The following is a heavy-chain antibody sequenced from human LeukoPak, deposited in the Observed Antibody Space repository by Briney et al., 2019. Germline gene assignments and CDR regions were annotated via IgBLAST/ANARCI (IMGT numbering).Heavy chain of an antibody. CDR3: SYSGGSGTDAFDI. CDR1: GYSISSGYY. D-gene: IGHD2-15*01. V-gene: IGHV4-38-2*02. CDR2: IYHSGST. Sequence: SETLSLTCTVSGYSISSGYYWGWIRQPPGKGLEWIGEIYHSGSTNYNPSLKSRVTISVDKSKNQFSLKLSSVTAADTAVYYCSYSGGSGTDAFDIWGQGTMVTVSS. J-gene: IGHJ3*02.